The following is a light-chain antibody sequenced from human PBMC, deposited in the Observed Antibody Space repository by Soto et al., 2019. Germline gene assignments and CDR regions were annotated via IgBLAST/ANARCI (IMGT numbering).Light chain of an antibody. CDR3: QQRSNWPQVII. V-gene: IGKV3-11*01. CDR2: DAS. Sequence: EIVLTQSTATLSLSPGERATLSCRASQSFSSYLAWYQQKPGQAPRLRIYDASKRATGIPARFSGRGSGTDCTLTISSLEPEDFAVYYCQQRSNWPQVIIFGQGPRLEIK. J-gene: IGKJ5*01. CDR1: QSFSSY.